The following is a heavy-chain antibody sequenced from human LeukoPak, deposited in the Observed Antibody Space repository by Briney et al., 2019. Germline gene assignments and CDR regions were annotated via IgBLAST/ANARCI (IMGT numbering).Heavy chain of an antibody. Sequence: SETLSLTCTVSGVSISSSSYYWGWIRQPPGKGLEWIGSIYYSGSTYYNPSLKSRVTISVDTSKNQFSLKLSSVTAADTAVYYCARDRTGDWGQGTLVTVSS. CDR3: ARDRTGD. CDR2: IYYSGST. J-gene: IGHJ4*02. V-gene: IGHV4-39*07. CDR1: GVSISSSSYY.